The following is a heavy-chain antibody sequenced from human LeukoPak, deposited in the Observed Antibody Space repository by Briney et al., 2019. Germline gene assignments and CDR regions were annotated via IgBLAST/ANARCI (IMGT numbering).Heavy chain of an antibody. V-gene: IGHV3-53*01. J-gene: IGHJ5*02. D-gene: IGHD3-10*01. Sequence: GESLRLSCVASGFTFSSNYMNWVRQAPGKGLEWLSVIYSGGSTYYSDSVKGRFTISRDNSKNTLYLQMNSLRAEDTAVYYRAKGPLSFGELLSWGQGTLVTVSS. CDR2: IYSGGST. CDR1: GFTFSSNY. CDR3: AKGPLSFGELLS.